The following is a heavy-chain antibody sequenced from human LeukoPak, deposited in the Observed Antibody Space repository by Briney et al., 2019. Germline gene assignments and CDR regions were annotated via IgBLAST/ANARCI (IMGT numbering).Heavy chain of an antibody. V-gene: IGHV1-69*13. Sequence: SVKVSCKASGGTFSSYAISWVRQAPGQGLEWMGGIIPIFGTANYAREFQGRVTITADESTSTAYMELSSLRSEDTAVYYCARDRGLRLGELSPRGYYFDYWGQGTLVTVSS. J-gene: IGHJ4*02. CDR1: GGTFSSYA. D-gene: IGHD3-16*02. CDR3: ARDRGLRLGELSPRGYYFDY. CDR2: IIPIFGTA.